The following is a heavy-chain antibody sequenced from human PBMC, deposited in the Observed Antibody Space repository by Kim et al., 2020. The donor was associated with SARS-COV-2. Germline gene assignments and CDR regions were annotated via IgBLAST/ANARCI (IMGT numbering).Heavy chain of an antibody. CDR3: AKVGGLFSMIVVAPKSHWYFDL. CDR1: GFTFSSYA. CDR2: ISGSGGST. D-gene: IGHD3-22*01. J-gene: IGHJ2*01. V-gene: IGHV3-23*01. Sequence: GGSLRLSCAASGFTFSSYAMSWVRQAPGKGLEWVSAISGSGGSTYYADSVKGRFTISRDNSKNTLYLQMNSLRAEDTAVYYCAKVGGLFSMIVVAPKSHWYFDLWGRGTLVTVSS.